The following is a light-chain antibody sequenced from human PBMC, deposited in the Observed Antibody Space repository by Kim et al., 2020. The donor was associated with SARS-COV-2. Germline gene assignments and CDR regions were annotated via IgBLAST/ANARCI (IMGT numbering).Light chain of an antibody. CDR1: QSVSSNS. V-gene: IGKV3-20*01. CDR2: DAS. CDR3: QQYGRSPPT. J-gene: IGKJ4*01. Sequence: SPGERATLSCRASQSVSSNSLAWYQQKPGQPPRLLIYDASNRATGIPDRFSGSGSGTDFTLTINRLEPEDFAVYYCQQYGRSPPTFGGGTKVDIK.